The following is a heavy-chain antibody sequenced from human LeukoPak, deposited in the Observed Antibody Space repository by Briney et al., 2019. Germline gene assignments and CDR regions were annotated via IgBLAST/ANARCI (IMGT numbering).Heavy chain of an antibody. CDR3: AKDLPLGVIVATKFDY. Sequence: PGGSLRLSCAASGFTLRSYAMSWVRQAPGKGLEWVSAISGSGGSTYYADSVKGRFTISRDNSKNTMYLQMNSLRAEDTAVYYCAKDLPLGVIVATKFDYWGQGTLVTVSS. D-gene: IGHD5-12*01. J-gene: IGHJ4*02. CDR2: ISGSGGST. CDR1: GFTLRSYA. V-gene: IGHV3-23*01.